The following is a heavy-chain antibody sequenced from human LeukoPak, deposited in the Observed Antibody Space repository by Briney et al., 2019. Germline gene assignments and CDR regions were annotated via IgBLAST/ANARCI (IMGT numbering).Heavy chain of an antibody. CDR3: AMTQDYVWGSYRPSYYYYGMDV. CDR1: GFTFSSYA. CDR2: ISYDGSNK. J-gene: IGHJ6*04. V-gene: IGHV3-30*04. Sequence: GRSLRLSCAASGFTFSSYAMHWVRQAPGKGLEWVAVISYDGSNKYYADSVKGRFTISRDNYKNTLYLQMNSLRAEDTAVYYCAMTQDYVWGSYRPSYYYYGMDVWGKGPTVTVSS. D-gene: IGHD3-16*02.